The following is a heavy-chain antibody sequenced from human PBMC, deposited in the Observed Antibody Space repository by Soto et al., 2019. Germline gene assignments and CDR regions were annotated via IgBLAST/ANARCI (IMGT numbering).Heavy chain of an antibody. CDR3: ATAGNSRFDN. Sequence: GGSLRLSCAASGFTFSIYWMHWVRQAPGEGLVWVSRINPDGRTINYADSVKGRFTISRDNAKNTLYLQMNILRAEDTAVYFCATAGNSRFDNWGLGTLVTVSS. J-gene: IGHJ4*02. CDR2: INPDGRTI. D-gene: IGHD1-1*01. CDR1: GFTFSIYW. V-gene: IGHV3-74*01.